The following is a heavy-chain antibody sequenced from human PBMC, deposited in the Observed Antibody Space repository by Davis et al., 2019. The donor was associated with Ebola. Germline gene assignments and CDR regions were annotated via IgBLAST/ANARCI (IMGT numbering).Heavy chain of an antibody. CDR3: ARGGLGYTRSSPFER. D-gene: IGHD6-6*01. CDR1: GGTFNNYG. J-gene: IGHJ4*02. Sequence: SVKVSCKASGGTFNNYGVSWVRQAPGQGLEWMGGIIPLLKTSNYAQKFQGRVTITADESTSTAYMELRSLRSEDTAMYYCARGGLGYTRSSPFERWGQGSLVTVSS. V-gene: IGHV1-69*13. CDR2: IIPLLKTS.